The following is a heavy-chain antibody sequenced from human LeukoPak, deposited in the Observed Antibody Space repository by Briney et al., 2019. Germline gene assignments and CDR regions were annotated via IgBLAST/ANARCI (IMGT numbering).Heavy chain of an antibody. CDR1: GYTFTDYY. J-gene: IGHJ4*02. CDR2: INPNSGGT. D-gene: IGHD6-19*01. V-gene: IGHV1-2*06. CDR3: ARSPSGWYEDY. Sequence: ASVKVSCKASGYTFTDYYMHWVRQAPGQGLEWMGRINPNSGGTSSARKFQGGVTVTRDTSISTVYMELSRLTSDDTAVYYCARSPSGWYEDYWGQGTLVTVSS.